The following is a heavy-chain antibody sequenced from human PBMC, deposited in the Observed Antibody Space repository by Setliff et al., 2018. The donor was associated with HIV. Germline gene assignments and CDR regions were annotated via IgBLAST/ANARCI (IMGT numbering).Heavy chain of an antibody. V-gene: IGHV1-2*02. CDR1: GYTFTGYY. J-gene: IGHJ4*02. Sequence: PSVKVSCKASGYTFTGYYLHWVRQAPGQGLKWMGWINPNSGGTNSAQNFQGRVTMTRDASISTAYMELSRLRSDDTAVYYCARASVRAYYDYVWASHRYGYWGEGTLVTVSS. D-gene: IGHD3-16*02. CDR2: INPNSGGT. CDR3: ARASVRAYYDYVWASHRYGY.